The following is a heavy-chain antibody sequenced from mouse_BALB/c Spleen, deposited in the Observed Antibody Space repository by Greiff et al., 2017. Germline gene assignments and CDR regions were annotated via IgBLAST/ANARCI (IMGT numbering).Heavy chain of an antibody. CDR1: GFTFSDYY. D-gene: IGHD4-1*01. CDR2: ISDGGSYT. J-gene: IGHJ4*01. CDR3: ARDPGTNAMDY. V-gene: IGHV5-4*02. Sequence: DVKLVESGGGLVKPGGSLKLSCAASGFTFSDYYMYWVRQTPEKRLEWVATISDGGSYTYYPDSVKGRFTISRDNAKNNLYLQMSSLKSEDTAMYYCARDPGTNAMDYWGQGTSVTVSS.